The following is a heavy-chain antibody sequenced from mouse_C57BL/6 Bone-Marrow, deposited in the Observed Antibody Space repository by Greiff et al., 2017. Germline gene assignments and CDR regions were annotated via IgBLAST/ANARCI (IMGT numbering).Heavy chain of an antibody. CDR3: ARDPHYGSRWYFDV. D-gene: IGHD1-1*01. CDR2: ISDGGSYT. CDR1: GFTFSSYA. Sequence: EVQLVESGGGLVKPGGSLKLSCAASGFTFSSYAMSWVRQTPEKRLEWVATISDGGSYTYYPDNVKGRFTISRDNAKNNLYLQMSHLKSEDTAMYYCARDPHYGSRWYFDVWGTWTTVTVSS. J-gene: IGHJ1*03. V-gene: IGHV5-4*01.